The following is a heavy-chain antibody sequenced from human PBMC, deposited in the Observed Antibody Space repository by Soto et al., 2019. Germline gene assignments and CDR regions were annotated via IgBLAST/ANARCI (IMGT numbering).Heavy chain of an antibody. Sequence: GGSLRLSCAASGFTFSSYAMSWVRQAPGKGLEWVSAISGSGGSTYYADSVKGRFTISRDNSKNTLYLQMNSLRTEDTAVYYCAKDNGDCSSTSCYGGYFQHWGQGTLVTVSS. CDR3: AKDNGDCSSTSCYGGYFQH. J-gene: IGHJ1*01. CDR1: GFTFSSYA. D-gene: IGHD2-2*01. V-gene: IGHV3-23*01. CDR2: ISGSGGST.